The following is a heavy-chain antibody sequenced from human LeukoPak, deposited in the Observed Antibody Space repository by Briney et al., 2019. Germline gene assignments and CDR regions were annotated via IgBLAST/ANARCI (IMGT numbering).Heavy chain of an antibody. CDR3: ARSPCGGDCSRKYYFDY. CDR2: IYYSEYT. J-gene: IGHJ4*02. CDR1: GGSISSSSHY. Sequence: SETLSLTCTVSGGSISSSSHYWGWVRQPPGKGLEWIASIYYSEYTYYNPSLRSRVSISVDASKNQFSLRLSSVTAADTAVYYCARSPCGGDCSRKYYFDYWGQGTLVTVSP. V-gene: IGHV4-39*01. D-gene: IGHD2-21*02.